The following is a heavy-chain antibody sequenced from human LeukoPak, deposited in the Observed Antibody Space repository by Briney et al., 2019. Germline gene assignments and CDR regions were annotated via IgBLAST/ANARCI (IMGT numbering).Heavy chain of an antibody. J-gene: IGHJ4*02. CDR3: AREGGDIVVVPAAMNY. D-gene: IGHD2-2*01. V-gene: IGHV1-3*01. CDR2: INAGNGST. Sequence: ASVKVSCKASGYTFTSYAMHWVRQAPGQRLEWMGWINAGNGSTKYSQKFQGRVTITRDTSASTAYMELSSLRSEDTAVYYCAREGGDIVVVPAAMNYWGQGTLVTVSS. CDR1: GYTFTSYA.